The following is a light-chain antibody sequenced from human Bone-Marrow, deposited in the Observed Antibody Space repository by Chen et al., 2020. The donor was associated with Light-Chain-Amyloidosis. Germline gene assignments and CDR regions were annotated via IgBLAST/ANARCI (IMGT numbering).Light chain of an antibody. Sequence: DIQMTQSPSSVSASVGDRVAITCRASQDVSSWLAWYQQRPGKAPKLLISTASSLQSGVPSRFSGSGSGTDFTLTISSLQPEDFATYYCQQTNTFPLSFGRGIRVEIK. J-gene: IGKJ4*01. V-gene: IGKV1-12*01. CDR2: TAS. CDR3: QQTNTFPLS. CDR1: QDVSSW.